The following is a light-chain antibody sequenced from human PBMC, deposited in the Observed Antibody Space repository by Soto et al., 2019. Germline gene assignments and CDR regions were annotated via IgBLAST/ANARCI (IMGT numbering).Light chain of an antibody. CDR2: DVS. CDR1: SSDVGGYNY. CDR3: SSYTTNNTPVV. J-gene: IGLJ2*01. V-gene: IGLV2-14*01. Sequence: QSALTQPASVSGSPGQSITISCTGTSSDVGGYNYVSWYQQHPGKAPKLIIYDVSNRPSGLSNRFSASKSGNTASLTISGRQAEDEADYYCSSYTTNNTPVVFGGGTKLTVL.